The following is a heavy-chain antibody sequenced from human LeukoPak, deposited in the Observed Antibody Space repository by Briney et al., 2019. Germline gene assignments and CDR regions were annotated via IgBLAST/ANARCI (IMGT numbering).Heavy chain of an antibody. V-gene: IGHV3-7*01. CDR1: GHTFSDYW. Sequence: GGSLRLSCAASGHTFSDYWMSWVRQAPGKGLEWVANIKQDGSERYYVDSVKGRFTISRDNAKNSLYLQMNSLRAEDTAVYYCASGNWNDRAFDIWGQGTMVTVSS. D-gene: IGHD1-20*01. CDR3: ASGNWNDRAFDI. J-gene: IGHJ3*02. CDR2: IKQDGSER.